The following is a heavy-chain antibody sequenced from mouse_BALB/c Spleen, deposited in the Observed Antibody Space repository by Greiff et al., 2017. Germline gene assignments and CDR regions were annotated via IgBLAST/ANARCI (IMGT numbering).Heavy chain of an antibody. CDR3: ARYYYGSRSYFDY. V-gene: IGHV3-8*02. J-gene: IGHJ2*01. CDR2: ISYSGST. CDR1: GDSITSGY. Sequence: EVQLVESGPSLVKPSQSLSITCSVTGDSITSGYWHWIRKFPGNKLEYMGYISYSGSTYYNPSLKSRISITRDTSKNQYYLQLNSVTTEDTATYYCARYYYGSRSYFDYWGQGTTLTVSS. D-gene: IGHD1-1*01.